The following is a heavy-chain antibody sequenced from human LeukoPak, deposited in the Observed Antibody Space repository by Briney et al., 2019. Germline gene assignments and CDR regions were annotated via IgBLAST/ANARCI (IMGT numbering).Heavy chain of an antibody. J-gene: IGHJ5*02. CDR3: AAFGESRFRWFDP. V-gene: IGHV4-34*01. Sequence: SGTLSLTCAVYGGSFSGYYWSWIRQPPGKGLEWIGEINHSGSTNYNPSLKSRVTISVDTSKNQFSLKLNSVTAADTAVYYCAAFGESRFRWFDPWGQGTLVTVSS. D-gene: IGHD3-10*01. CDR2: INHSGST. CDR1: GGSFSGYY.